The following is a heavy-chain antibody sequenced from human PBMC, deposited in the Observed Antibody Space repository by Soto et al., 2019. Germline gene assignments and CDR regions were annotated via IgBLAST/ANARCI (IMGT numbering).Heavy chain of an antibody. CDR2: ISWNSGSI. J-gene: IGHJ4*02. D-gene: IGHD2-2*02. V-gene: IGHV3-9*01. CDR3: AKASIPAATPSLFDY. CDR1: GFTFDDYA. Sequence: PGGSLRLSCAASGFTFDDYAMHWVRQAPGKGLEWVSGISWNSGSIGYADSVKGRFTISRDNAKNSLYLQMNSLRAEDTALYYCAKASIPAATPSLFDYWGQGTLVTVSS.